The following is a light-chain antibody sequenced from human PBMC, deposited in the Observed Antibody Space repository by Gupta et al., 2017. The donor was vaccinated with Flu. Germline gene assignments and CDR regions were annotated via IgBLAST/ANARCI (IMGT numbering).Light chain of an antibody. V-gene: IGLV2-14*01. CDR3: CSYTTSYTLV. Sequence: QSALTQPASVSGSPGQSITISCTGTSNDVGGYNCVSWYQQHPDKAPRLLIYEVSNRPSGVSNRFSGSKSGNTASLTISGLQAEDDGNYYCCSYTTSYTLVFGGGTKLTVL. CDR2: EVS. CDR1: SNDVGGYNC. J-gene: IGLJ3*02.